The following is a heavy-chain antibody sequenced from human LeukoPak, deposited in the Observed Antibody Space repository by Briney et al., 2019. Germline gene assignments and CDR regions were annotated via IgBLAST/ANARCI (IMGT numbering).Heavy chain of an antibody. V-gene: IGHV1-69*01. Sequence: WASVKVSCKASGGTFSSYAISWVRQAPGQGLEWMGGIIPIFGTANYAQKFQGRVTITADESTSTAYMELSSLRSEDTAVYYCATTTRNSSPPIIYYYYYYMDVWGKGTTVTVSS. D-gene: IGHD6-13*01. CDR2: IIPIFGTA. J-gene: IGHJ6*03. CDR3: ATTTRNSSPPIIYYYYYYMDV. CDR1: GGTFSSYA.